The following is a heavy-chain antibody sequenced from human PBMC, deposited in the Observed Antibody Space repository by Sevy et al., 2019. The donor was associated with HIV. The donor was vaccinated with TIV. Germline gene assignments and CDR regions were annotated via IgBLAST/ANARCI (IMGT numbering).Heavy chain of an antibody. J-gene: IGHJ6*02. D-gene: IGHD3-10*01. V-gene: IGHV3-74*01. Sequence: GGSLRLSCAGSGFSITSYWMHWVRQAPGKGLVWVSRMNEDGSVTNHADSVRGRFIISRDNAKNSLYLQMNSLRAEDMAVYYCARVPMGGRSGMDVWGQGTTVTVSS. CDR3: ARVPMGGRSGMDV. CDR1: GFSITSYW. CDR2: MNEDGSVT.